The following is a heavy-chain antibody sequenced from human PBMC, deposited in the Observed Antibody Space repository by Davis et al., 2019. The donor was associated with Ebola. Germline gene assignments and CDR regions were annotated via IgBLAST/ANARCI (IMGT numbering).Heavy chain of an antibody. J-gene: IGHJ5*02. Sequence: GSPLRLPFETSGIIFRDYVMSWVRQPPGKGLKGDSPFSTGCDKYYADTVRRRFTISRDNSKNTLYLQMNSLRAEDTAVYYCAKQIEDILTGYYISGFDPWGQGTLVTVSS. D-gene: IGHD3-9*01. CDR1: GIIFRDYV. CDR2: FSTGCDK. CDR3: AKQIEDILTGYYISGFDP. V-gene: IGHV3-23*05.